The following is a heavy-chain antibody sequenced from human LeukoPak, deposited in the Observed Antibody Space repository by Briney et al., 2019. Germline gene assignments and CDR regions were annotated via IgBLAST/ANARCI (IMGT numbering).Heavy chain of an antibody. V-gene: IGHV4-39*01. CDR1: GGSISSSSYY. CDR3: ARQNYDFWSGYSQNNWFDP. Sequence: PSETLSLTCTVSGGSISSSSYYWGWIRQPPGKGLEWIESIYDSGSTYYNPSLKSRVTISVDTSKNQFSLKLSSVTAADTAVYYCARQNYDFWSGYSQNNWFDPWGQGTLVTVSS. J-gene: IGHJ5*02. CDR2: IYDSGST. D-gene: IGHD3-3*01.